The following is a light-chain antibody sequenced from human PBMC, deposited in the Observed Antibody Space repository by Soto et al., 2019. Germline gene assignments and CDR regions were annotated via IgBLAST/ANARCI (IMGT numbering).Light chain of an antibody. Sequence: EIVMTQSPATLSVSPGERATLSCRASQSVSSNLAWYQQKPGQAPKLLIYGASTRATGIPARFSGSGSGTEFTLTSSSLQSEYFAVYYYQQNNNWPPWTFGQGTKVEIK. CDR2: GAS. J-gene: IGKJ1*01. V-gene: IGKV3-15*01. CDR1: QSVSSN. CDR3: QQNNNWPPWT.